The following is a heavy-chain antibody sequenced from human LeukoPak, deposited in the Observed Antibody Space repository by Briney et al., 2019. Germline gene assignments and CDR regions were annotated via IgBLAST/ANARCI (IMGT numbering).Heavy chain of an antibody. CDR3: ARSGPFWLQVYYGMDV. CDR1: GGSFSGYY. Sequence: PSETLSLTCAVYGGSFSGYYWSWIRQPPGKGLEWIGEINHSGSTNYNPSLKSRVTISVDTSKNQFSLKLSSVTAADTAVYYCARSGPFWLQVYYGMDVWGQGTTVTVSS. CDR2: INHSGST. D-gene: IGHD3-3*01. J-gene: IGHJ6*02. V-gene: IGHV4-34*01.